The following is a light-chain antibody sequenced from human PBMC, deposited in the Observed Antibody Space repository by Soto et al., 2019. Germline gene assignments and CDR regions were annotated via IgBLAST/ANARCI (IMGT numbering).Light chain of an antibody. CDR2: DAS. V-gene: IGKV1-5*01. CDR1: QSISSC. Sequence: DIQMTHSPSTLSASVGDRVTITCRASQSISSCLACYQQKPGTAPKLLIYDASSLESGVPSRFSGSGSGTAFTLTISSLQPGDFSPYYCQQYNSYPYTLGQGTKLEIK. CDR3: QQYNSYPYT. J-gene: IGKJ2*01.